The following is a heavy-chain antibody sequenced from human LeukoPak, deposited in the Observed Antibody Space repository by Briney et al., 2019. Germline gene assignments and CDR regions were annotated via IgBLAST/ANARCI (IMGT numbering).Heavy chain of an antibody. CDR2: IYYSGST. V-gene: IGHV4-59*01. D-gene: IGHD3-3*01. CDR1: GGSISSYY. J-gene: IGHJ4*02. Sequence: ASETLSLTCTVSGGSISSYYWSWIRQPPGKGLEWIGYIYYSGSTNYNPSLKSRVTISVDTSKNQFSLKLSSVTAADTAVYYCARTPLHYDFWSGYYAEYYFDYWGQGTLVTVSS. CDR3: ARTPLHYDFWSGYYAEYYFDY.